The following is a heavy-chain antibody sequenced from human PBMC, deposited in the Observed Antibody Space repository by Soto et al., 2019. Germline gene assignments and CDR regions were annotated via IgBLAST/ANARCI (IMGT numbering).Heavy chain of an antibody. CDR2: IYHSGST. CDR3: PNQYSSGWYYFDY. D-gene: IGHD6-19*01. CDR1: GGSISSSSYY. J-gene: IGHJ4*02. Sequence: QLQLQESGPGLVKPSETLSLTYTVSGGSISSSSYYWGWIRQPPGKGLEWIGSIYHSGSTYYNPSLKSRATIPVDTSKSQSSLKLSSVTAADTAVYYCPNQYSSGWYYFDYGGQGPWSPSPQ. V-gene: IGHV4-39*01.